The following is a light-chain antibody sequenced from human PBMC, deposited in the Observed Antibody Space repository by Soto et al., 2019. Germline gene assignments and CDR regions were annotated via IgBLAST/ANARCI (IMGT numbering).Light chain of an antibody. CDR2: EVS. V-gene: IGLV2-23*02. CDR3: CSWAGSNTFYF. J-gene: IGLJ1*01. Sequence: QSVLTQPASVSGSPGRSITISCTGTTTDVGSYNLVSWYQQHPGRAPKLMIYEVSRRPSGVSNRFSGSKSGNTASLTISGLQAEDEADYYCCSWAGSNTFYFFGTGTKVTV. CDR1: TTDVGSYNL.